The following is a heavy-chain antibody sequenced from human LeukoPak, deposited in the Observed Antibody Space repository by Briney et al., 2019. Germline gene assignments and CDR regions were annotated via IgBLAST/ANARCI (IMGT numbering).Heavy chain of an antibody. Sequence: AGGSLRLSCTASGFTFSSYAMSWVRQAPGPGLEWVSVISASGGSTYYADSVKGRFTISRDNSKNTLYLQMNSLRAEDTAVYYCAKDPAASGTSEYFHHWGQGTLVTVSS. CDR1: GFTFSSYA. CDR2: ISASGGST. J-gene: IGHJ1*01. CDR3: AKDPAASGTSEYFHH. D-gene: IGHD6-13*01. V-gene: IGHV3-23*01.